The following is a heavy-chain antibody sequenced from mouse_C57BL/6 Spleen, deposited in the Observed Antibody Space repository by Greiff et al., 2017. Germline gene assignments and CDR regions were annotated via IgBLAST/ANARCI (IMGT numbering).Heavy chain of an antibody. J-gene: IGHJ1*03. CDR3: ARKGRDYYGSSYEYFDV. CDR2: IWTGGGT. Sequence: VQLVESGPGLVAPSQSLSITCTVSGFSLTSYAISWVRPPPGKGLEWLGVIWTGGGTNYNSARKSRLSISKDNSKSQVFLKMNSLQTDDTARYYCARKGRDYYGSSYEYFDVWGTGTTVTVSS. D-gene: IGHD1-1*01. CDR1: GFSLTSYA. V-gene: IGHV2-9-1*01.